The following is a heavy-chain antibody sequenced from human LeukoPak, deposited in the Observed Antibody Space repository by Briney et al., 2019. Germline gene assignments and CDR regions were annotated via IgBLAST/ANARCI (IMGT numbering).Heavy chain of an antibody. V-gene: IGHV4-31*03. D-gene: IGHD3-22*01. J-gene: IGHJ4*02. CDR2: IYFSGST. CDR1: GVSISSGGYY. CDR3: ARARGDDSSGYYSYFYFDY. Sequence: LQTLSLTCTVSGVSISSGGYYCSWIRQHPGKCLEWIGSIYFSGSTYYNPSLKSRVTISVDTSKNQFSLKLSSVTAADTAVYYCARARGDDSSGYYSYFYFDYWGQGTLVTVSS.